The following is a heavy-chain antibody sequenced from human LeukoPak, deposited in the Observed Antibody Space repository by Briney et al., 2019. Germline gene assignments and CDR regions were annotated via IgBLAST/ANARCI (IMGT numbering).Heavy chain of an antibody. D-gene: IGHD3-22*01. CDR1: GFTVSSNY. CDR3: ARDRRGYDSSGYHQYGMDV. Sequence: GGSLRLSCAASGFTVSSNYMSWVRRPPGKGLEWVAVIYSGGSTYYADSVKGRFTISRDNSKNTLYLQMNSLRAEDTAVYYCARDRRGYDSSGYHQYGMDVWGQGTTVTVSS. J-gene: IGHJ6*02. V-gene: IGHV3-53*05. CDR2: IYSGGST.